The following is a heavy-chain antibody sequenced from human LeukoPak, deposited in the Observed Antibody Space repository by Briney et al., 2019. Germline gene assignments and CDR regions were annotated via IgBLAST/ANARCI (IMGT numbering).Heavy chain of an antibody. CDR1: GSTFSSYS. J-gene: IGHJ6*02. D-gene: IGHD3-3*01. V-gene: IGHV3-48*01. CDR2: ISSSSSTI. CDR3: ARDQSITIFGVVNGMDV. Sequence: GGSLRLSCAASGSTFSSYSMNWVRQAPGKGLEWVSYISSSSSTIYYADSVKGRFTISRDNAKNSLYLQMNSLRAEDTAVYYCARDQSITIFGVVNGMDVWGQGTTVTVSS.